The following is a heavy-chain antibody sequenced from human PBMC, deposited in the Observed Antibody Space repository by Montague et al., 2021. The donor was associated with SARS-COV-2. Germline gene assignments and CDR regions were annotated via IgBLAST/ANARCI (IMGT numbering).Heavy chain of an antibody. CDR3: ARSYDFYRAEAVDV. CDR1: GFSLNTDGVG. CDR2: IYWDGDQ. J-gene: IGHJ3*01. V-gene: IGHV2-5*02. D-gene: IGHD3-3*01. Sequence: PALVKPTQTLTLTCVFSGFSLNTDGVGVAWIRPPSGKALEWLALIYWDGDQRYSPSLKTRVTITKDTSRNRVVLTMTNLDPVDTATYYCARSYDFYRAEAVDVWGQGTMVTVSS.